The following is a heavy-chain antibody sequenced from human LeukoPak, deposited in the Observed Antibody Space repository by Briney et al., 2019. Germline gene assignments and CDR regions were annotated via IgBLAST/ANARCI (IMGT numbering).Heavy chain of an antibody. CDR3: KTLTRYSHFDP. CDR1: GFSVTIYD. V-gene: IGHV3-66*01. Sequence: GGSLRLSCVASGFSVTIYDMIGVRQSPGKGLEWVSTVYGVGRTYYAGSVKGRFTISQDVSNNTIYLQMDILRVGDTAVYYCKTLTRYSHFDPWGQGTLVTVSS. J-gene: IGHJ5*02. D-gene: IGHD3-9*01. CDR2: VYGVGRT.